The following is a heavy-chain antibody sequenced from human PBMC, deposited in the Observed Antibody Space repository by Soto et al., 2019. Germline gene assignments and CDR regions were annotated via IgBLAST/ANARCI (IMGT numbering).Heavy chain of an antibody. V-gene: IGHV3-30*03. CDR3: ARDREMASTLHYFGY. Sequence: GGSLRLSCAASGFTFRRHGMHWVRQAPGKGLDWVAVISYDGSNKYYTDSVKGRFTITRDDSKNTLYLDMNNLGAEDTAVYYCARDREMASTLHYFGYWGQGT. CDR1: GFTFRRHG. J-gene: IGHJ4*02. D-gene: IGHD1-1*01. CDR2: ISYDGSNK.